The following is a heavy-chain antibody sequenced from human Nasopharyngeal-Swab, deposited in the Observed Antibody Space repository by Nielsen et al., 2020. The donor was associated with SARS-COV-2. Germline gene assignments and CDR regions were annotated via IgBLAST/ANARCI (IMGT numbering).Heavy chain of an antibody. D-gene: IGHD6-19*01. V-gene: IGHV3-74*01. J-gene: IGHJ4*02. CDR2: IKNDGTTT. CDR1: GFTLSKYW. CDR3: ARNGQGAVDLDY. Sequence: SLKISCAASGFTLSKYWMHWVRQAPGKGLVWVSHIKNDGTTTTYADAVKGRFTMSRDDAKNTLYLQMNSLRTEDTAVYYCARNGQGAVDLDYWGQGSLVTVSS.